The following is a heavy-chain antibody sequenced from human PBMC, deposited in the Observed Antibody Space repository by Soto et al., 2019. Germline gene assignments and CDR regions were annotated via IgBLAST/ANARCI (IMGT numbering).Heavy chain of an antibody. CDR3: ARGGSGWYSSVDY. Sequence: QLQLQESGPGLVKPSETLSLTCTVSGGSISSSSYYWGWIRQPPGKGLEWIGSIYYSGSTYYNPSLKSRVTISVDTSKNQFSLKLSSVTAADTAVYYCARGGSGWYSSVDYWGQGTLVTVSS. CDR1: GGSISSSSYY. J-gene: IGHJ4*02. D-gene: IGHD6-19*01. CDR2: IYYSGST. V-gene: IGHV4-39*01.